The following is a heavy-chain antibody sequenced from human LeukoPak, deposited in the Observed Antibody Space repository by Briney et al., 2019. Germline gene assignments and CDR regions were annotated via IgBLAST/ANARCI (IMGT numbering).Heavy chain of an antibody. J-gene: IGHJ3*02. CDR1: GGSISSGSYY. CDR2: IYTSGST. V-gene: IGHV4-61*02. Sequence: SETLSLTCTVSGGSISSGSYYWSWIRQPAGKGLEWIGRIYTSGSTNYNPSLKSRVTISVDTSKNQFSLKLSSVTAADTAVYYCARVRPWAFDIWGRGTMVTVSS. CDR3: ARVRPWAFDI.